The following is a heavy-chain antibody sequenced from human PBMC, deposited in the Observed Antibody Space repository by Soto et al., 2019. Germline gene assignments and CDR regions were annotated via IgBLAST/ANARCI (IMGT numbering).Heavy chain of an antibody. CDR3: ARGGGVVS. D-gene: IGHD3-16*01. V-gene: IGHV1-69*01. CDR2: IIPIHGTT. Sequence: QMEQSGAEVRKPGSSVKVSCKPSGGSLTSYPMAWVRQAPGQGFEWMGGIIPIHGTTEYAQKFQGRVTITADESKNRATLELTGLTSEDKAVYYCARGGGVVSWGQGTLVTVSS. CDR1: GGSLTSYP. J-gene: IGHJ4*02.